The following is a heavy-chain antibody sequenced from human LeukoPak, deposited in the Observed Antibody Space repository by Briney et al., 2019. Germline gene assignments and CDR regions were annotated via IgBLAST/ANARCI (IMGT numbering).Heavy chain of an antibody. Sequence: GGSLRLSCAASGFTFSSYAVSWVRQAPGKGLEWVSSISGSGGSTYSADSVKGRLTTSRDNSKNTLYLQMNSLRAEDTALYYCAKDRSCTNDICHGDFDYWGQGTLVTVSS. CDR1: GFTFSSYA. CDR3: AKDRSCTNDICHGDFDY. CDR2: ISGSGGST. D-gene: IGHD2-8*01. J-gene: IGHJ4*02. V-gene: IGHV3-23*01.